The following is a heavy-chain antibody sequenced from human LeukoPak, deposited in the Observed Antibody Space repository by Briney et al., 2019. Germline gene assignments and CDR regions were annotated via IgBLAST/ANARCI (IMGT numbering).Heavy chain of an antibody. J-gene: IGHJ5*02. V-gene: IGHV3-23*01. CDR3: IRDFRSADL. CDR1: GFTFSSYG. Sequence: GGSLRLSCAASGFTFSSYGMSWIRQAPGKGLEWVSVISGSGGSKYYADSVKGRFTISRDNSKNTVYLEMNSLSVEDTATYYCIRDFRSADLWGQGTLVTVTS. CDR2: ISGSGGSK. D-gene: IGHD5-24*01.